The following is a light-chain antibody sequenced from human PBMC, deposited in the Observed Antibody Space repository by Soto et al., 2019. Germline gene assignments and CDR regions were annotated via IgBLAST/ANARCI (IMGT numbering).Light chain of an antibody. J-gene: IGLJ2*01. CDR2: EVS. CDR3: CSYAGSSTPWVV. V-gene: IGLV2-23*02. Sequence: QSALTQPASVSGSPGQSITISCTGTSSDVGSYNLVSWYQQHPGKAPKLMIYEVSKRPSGVSNRFSGSKSGNTASLTISGLQAEDEADYYCCSYAGSSTPWVVFGGGTKVTVL. CDR1: SSDVGSYNL.